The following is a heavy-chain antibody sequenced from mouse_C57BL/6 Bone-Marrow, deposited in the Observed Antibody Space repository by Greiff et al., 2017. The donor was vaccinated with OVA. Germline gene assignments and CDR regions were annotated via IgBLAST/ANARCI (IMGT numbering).Heavy chain of an antibody. CDR3: ARRITTVVATWDFDD. D-gene: IGHD1-1*01. V-gene: IGHV5-17*01. CDR2: ISSCSSTI. CDR1: GFTFSDYG. Sequence: EVQRVESGGGLVKPGGSLKLSCAASGFTFSDYGMHWVRQAPGKGLEWVAYISSCSSTIYYADTVTGRFTISRDNAKNTLFLQMTSLRSEDTAMYYGARRITTVVATWDFDDWGQGTTLTVSS. J-gene: IGHJ2*01.